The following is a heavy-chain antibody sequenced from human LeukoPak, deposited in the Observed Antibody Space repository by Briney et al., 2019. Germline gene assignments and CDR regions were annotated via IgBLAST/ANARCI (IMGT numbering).Heavy chain of an antibody. D-gene: IGHD3-3*01. CDR2: IHYSGRP. Sequence: SETLSLTCTVSGGSISGHYWTWIRQPPGKGLEWIGQIHYSGRPDYNPSLKSRVTISVDTSKNQLSLKVTSVTGADTAVYYCARARRAHYDFWSGPVGFDYWGQGTLVTVSS. J-gene: IGHJ4*02. V-gene: IGHV4-59*11. CDR1: GGSISGHY. CDR3: ARARRAHYDFWSGPVGFDY.